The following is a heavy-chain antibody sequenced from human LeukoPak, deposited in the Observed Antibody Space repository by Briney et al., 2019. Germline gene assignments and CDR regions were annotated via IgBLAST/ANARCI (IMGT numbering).Heavy chain of an antibody. CDR2: IYYSGST. CDR1: GGSISSYY. CDR3: ARGRRQWLAYDAFDI. V-gene: IGHV4-59*07. D-gene: IGHD6-19*01. J-gene: IGHJ3*02. Sequence: SDTLSLTCTVSGGSISSYYWSWIRQPPGKGLEWIGYIYYSGSTNYNPSLKSRVTISVDTSKNQFSLKLSSVTAADTAVYYCARGRRQWLAYDAFDIWGQGTMVTVSS.